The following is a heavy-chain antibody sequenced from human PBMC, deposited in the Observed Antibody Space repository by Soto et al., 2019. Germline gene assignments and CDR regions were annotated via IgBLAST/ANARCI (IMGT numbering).Heavy chain of an antibody. J-gene: IGHJ6*02. CDR1: GGTFSSYA. D-gene: IGHD2-15*01. V-gene: IGHV1-69*01. Sequence: QVQLVQSGAEVKKPGSSVKVSCKASGGTFSSYAISWVRQAPGQGLEWMGGIIPIFGTANYAQKFQCRVTITADESTSRAYMELSSLRSEETAVYYCARVGCSGCSCYLDYYYGMDVWGQGTTVTVSS. CDR3: ARVGCSGCSCYLDYYYGMDV. CDR2: IIPIFGTA.